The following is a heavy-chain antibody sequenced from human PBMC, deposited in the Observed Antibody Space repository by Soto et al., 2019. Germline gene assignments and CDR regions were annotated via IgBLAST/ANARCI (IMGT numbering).Heavy chain of an antibody. CDR1: GGTFSSYA. CDR3: ARVTAAAGFGDYYYYGMDV. D-gene: IGHD6-13*01. V-gene: IGHV1-69*13. CDR2: IIPIFGTA. Sequence: SSVKVSCKASGGTFSSYAISWVRQAPGQGLEWVGGIIPIFGTANYAQKFQGRVTITADESTSTAYMELSSLRSEDTAVYYCARVTAAAGFGDYYYYGMDVWGQGTTVTVSS. J-gene: IGHJ6*02.